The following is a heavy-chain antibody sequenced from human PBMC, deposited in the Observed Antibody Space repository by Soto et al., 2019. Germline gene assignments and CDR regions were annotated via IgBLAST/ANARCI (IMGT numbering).Heavy chain of an antibody. CDR1: GYTFTGYY. J-gene: IGHJ6*02. D-gene: IGHD6-13*01. Sequence: ASVKVSCKASGYTFTGYYMHWVRQAPGQGLEWMGWINPNSGGTNYAQKFQGWVTMTRDTSISTAYMELSRLRSDDTAVYYCAREKIAAAGIPYYGMDVWGQGTTVTVSS. CDR3: AREKIAAAGIPYYGMDV. V-gene: IGHV1-2*04. CDR2: INPNSGGT.